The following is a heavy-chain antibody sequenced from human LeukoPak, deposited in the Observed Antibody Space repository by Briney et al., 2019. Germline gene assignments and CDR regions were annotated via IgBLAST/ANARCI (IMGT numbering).Heavy chain of an antibody. CDR1: GYTFTTYA. J-gene: IGHJ4*02. V-gene: IGHV7-4-1*02. CDR3: TRDPPPRGQNDF. Sequence: ASVKVSCKASGYTFTTYAMNWMRQAPDQGFNWMGWIDTNTGNPTYAQGFTGRFVFSLDTSVSTAYLQISSLRAEDTAVYYCTRDPPPRGQNDFWGQGTLVTVSS. D-gene: IGHD3-10*01. CDR2: IDTNTGNP.